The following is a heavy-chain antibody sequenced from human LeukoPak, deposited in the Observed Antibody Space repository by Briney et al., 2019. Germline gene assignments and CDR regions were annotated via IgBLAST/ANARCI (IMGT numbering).Heavy chain of an antibody. CDR1: GFTLSTNA. CDR3: IVFGDSNH. J-gene: IGHJ5*02. Sequence: PGGSLRLSCLTSGFTLSTNAMSWVRQAPGKGLEWISGISGSGASTYYADSVKGRFTISRDTSKNTLYLQINSLRVKDTAVYYCIVFGDSNHWGQGTLVTVSS. D-gene: IGHD4-17*01. CDR2: ISGSGAST. V-gene: IGHV3-23*01.